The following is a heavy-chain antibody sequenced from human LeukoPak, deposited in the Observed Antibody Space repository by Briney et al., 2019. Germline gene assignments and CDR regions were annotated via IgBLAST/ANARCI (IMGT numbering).Heavy chain of an antibody. Sequence: GGSLRLSCAASGFTFSSYSMNWVRQAPGKGLEWVSSISSSSSYIYYADSVKGRFTISRDNAKNSLYLQMNSLRAEDTAVYYCASPPIVGEGSYYWGQGTLVTVSS. CDR2: ISSSSSYI. J-gene: IGHJ4*02. D-gene: IGHD3-16*01. V-gene: IGHV3-21*01. CDR1: GFTFSSYS. CDR3: ASPPIVGEGSYY.